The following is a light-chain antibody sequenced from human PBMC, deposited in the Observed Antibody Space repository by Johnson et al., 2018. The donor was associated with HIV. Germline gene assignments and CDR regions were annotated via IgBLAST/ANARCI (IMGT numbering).Light chain of an antibody. Sequence: QSVLTQPPSVSAAPGQKVTISCSGSSSNIGNNYVSWYQQLPGTAPKLLIYENNKRPSGIPDRFSGSKSGTSATLGITGLQTGDEADYYCGTWDSSLSARVFGTGTKVPVL. J-gene: IGLJ1*01. CDR2: ENN. V-gene: IGLV1-51*02. CDR1: SSNIGNNY. CDR3: GTWDSSLSARV.